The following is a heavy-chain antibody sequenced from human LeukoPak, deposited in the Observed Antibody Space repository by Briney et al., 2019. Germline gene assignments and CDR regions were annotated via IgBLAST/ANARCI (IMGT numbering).Heavy chain of an antibody. CDR2: ISTSGSTI. V-gene: IGHV3-48*03. Sequence: GGSLRLSCAASGFTFSSYEMNWVRQAPGKGPEWVSYISTSGSTIYYADSGKGRFTISRDNAKNSLYLQMNSLRAEDTAVYYCARDRDNSGWYEPFDYWGQGALVTVSS. CDR3: ARDRDNSGWYEPFDY. D-gene: IGHD6-19*01. CDR1: GFTFSSYE. J-gene: IGHJ4*02.